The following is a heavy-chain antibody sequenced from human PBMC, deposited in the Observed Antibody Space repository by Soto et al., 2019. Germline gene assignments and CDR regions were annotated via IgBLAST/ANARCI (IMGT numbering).Heavy chain of an antibody. CDR1: GGSISNYY. J-gene: IGHJ6*02. CDR2: IYYTGST. D-gene: IGHD3-3*01. V-gene: IGHV4-59*01. CDR3: ARGVRFLEWATGDYYHYYGMDV. Sequence: SETLSLTCFVSGGSISNYYWSWIRQPPGKGLEWIGCIYYTGSTNYNPSLKSRVSISGDTSKNQFSLKLSSVTAADTAVYYCARGVRFLEWATGDYYHYYGMDVWGQGTTVTVSS.